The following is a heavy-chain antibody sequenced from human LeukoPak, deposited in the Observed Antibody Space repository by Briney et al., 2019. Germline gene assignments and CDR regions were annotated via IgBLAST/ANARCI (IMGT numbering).Heavy chain of an antibody. Sequence: GGSLRLSCAASGFSFISYWMSWVRQAPGKGLEWVAFIRSDGSKMYYGDSVKGRFTTSRDNSKNTLYLQMSSLRPEDTAVYYCAKDRVGALYYFDFWGQGTRVTVSS. D-gene: IGHD1-26*01. V-gene: IGHV3-30*02. J-gene: IGHJ4*02. CDR3: AKDRVGALYYFDF. CDR2: IRSDGSKM. CDR1: GFSFISYW.